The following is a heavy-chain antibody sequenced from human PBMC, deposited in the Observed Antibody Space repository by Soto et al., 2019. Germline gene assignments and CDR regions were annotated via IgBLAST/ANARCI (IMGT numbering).Heavy chain of an antibody. J-gene: IGHJ6*02. CDR2: IRSRANNFAT. D-gene: IGHD2-2*02. CDR3: ARGQGAAIGDYYYHGMDV. Sequence: VQLVQSGGGVVQPGGSLRLSCAASGFIFSGSAIHWVRQASGKGLEWVGRIRSRANNFATSSAASVKGRFTFSRDDSKNTAYLQMNTLKPEDTAVYYCARGQGAAIGDYYYHGMDVWGQGTTVTVSS. CDR1: GFIFSGSA. V-gene: IGHV3-73*01.